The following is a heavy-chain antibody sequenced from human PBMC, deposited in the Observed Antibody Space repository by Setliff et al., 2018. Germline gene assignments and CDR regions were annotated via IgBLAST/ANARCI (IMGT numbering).Heavy chain of an antibody. CDR3: ARVADGSGSFYLGFDY. V-gene: IGHV4-31*03. Sequence: SETLSLTCTVSGDSISSGSYYWNWNRQHPEKGLEWLGYIFHSGSTHYNSSLKSRITISIDTSKNHFSLELNSVTAADSAVYYCARVADGSGSFYLGFDYWGQGILVTVSS. CDR1: GDSISSGSYY. CDR2: IFHSGST. D-gene: IGHD3-10*01. J-gene: IGHJ4*02.